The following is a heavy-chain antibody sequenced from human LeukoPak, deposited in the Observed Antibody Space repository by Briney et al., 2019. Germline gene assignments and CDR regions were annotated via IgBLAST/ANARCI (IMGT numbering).Heavy chain of an antibody. D-gene: IGHD2-2*02. J-gene: IGHJ3*02. Sequence: PSETLSLTCTVSGGSISSYYWSWIRQPPGKGLEWIGYIYYSGSTNYNPSLKSRVTISVDTSKNQFSLKLSSVTAADTAVYYCARDSYTVGAFDIWGQGTMVTVSS. V-gene: IGHV4-59*01. CDR1: GGSISSYY. CDR2: IYYSGST. CDR3: ARDSYTVGAFDI.